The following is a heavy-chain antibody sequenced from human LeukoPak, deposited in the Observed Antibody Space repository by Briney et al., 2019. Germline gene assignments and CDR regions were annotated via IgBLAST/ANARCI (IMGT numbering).Heavy chain of an antibody. D-gene: IGHD6-13*01. J-gene: IGHJ4*02. CDR2: ISHDGGST. Sequence: PGGSLRLSCAASGCSFSSYAMSWVRQAPGKGLEWVSHISHDGGSTYYADSVKGRFTISRDNSKNTLYLQMSSLKDEDTAIYYCAKSPGNSWYYFDYWGQGTLVTVSS. CDR1: GCSFSSYA. CDR3: AKSPGNSWYYFDY. V-gene: IGHV3-23*01.